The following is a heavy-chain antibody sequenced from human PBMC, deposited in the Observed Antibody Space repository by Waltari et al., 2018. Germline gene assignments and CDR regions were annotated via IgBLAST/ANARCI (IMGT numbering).Heavy chain of an antibody. Sequence: QVQLQQWGAGLLKPSETLSLTCAVYGGSFSGYYWSWIRQPPGKGLEWIGEINHSGSTNYNPSLKSRVTISVDTSKNQFSLKLSSVTAADTAVYYCARGESNDAFDIWGQGTMVIVSS. V-gene: IGHV4-34*01. J-gene: IGHJ3*02. CDR2: INHSGST. CDR3: ARGESNDAFDI. D-gene: IGHD3-10*01. CDR1: GGSFSGYY.